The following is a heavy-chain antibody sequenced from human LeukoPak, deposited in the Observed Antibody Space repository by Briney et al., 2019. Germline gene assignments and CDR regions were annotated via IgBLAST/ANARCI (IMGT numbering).Heavy chain of an antibody. CDR1: GYSISSGYY. Sequence: SETLSLTCTVSGYSISSGYYWGWIRQPPGKGLEWTGSIDHSGSTYYNPSLKSRVTISVDTSKNQFSLKLSSVTAADTAAYYCARDTKSGIDYWGQGTLVTVSS. CDR3: ARDTKSGIDY. V-gene: IGHV4-38-2*02. CDR2: IDHSGST. J-gene: IGHJ4*02. D-gene: IGHD1-26*01.